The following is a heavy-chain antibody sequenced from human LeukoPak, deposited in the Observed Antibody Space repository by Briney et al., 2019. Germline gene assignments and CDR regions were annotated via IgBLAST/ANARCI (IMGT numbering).Heavy chain of an antibody. V-gene: IGHV3-23*01. CDR3: AKDRYCGGGTCYWSYFDY. Sequence: PGGSLRLSCAASGFTFRTYAMSWVRQAPGKGLEWVSVISGGGGSTYYEDSVKGRFTISRDNSKNTLFLQMNSLRAEDTVVYYCAKDRYCGGGTCYWSYFDYWGQGTLVTVSS. CDR1: GFTFRTYA. CDR2: ISGGGGST. D-gene: IGHD2-15*01. J-gene: IGHJ4*02.